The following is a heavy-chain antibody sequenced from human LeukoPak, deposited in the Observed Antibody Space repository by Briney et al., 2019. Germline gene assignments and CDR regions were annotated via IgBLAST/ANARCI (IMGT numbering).Heavy chain of an antibody. J-gene: IGHJ6*03. Sequence: SETLSLTCTVSGGSISSSSYYWGWIRQPPGKGLEWIGSIYYSGSTYYNPSLKSRVTISVDTSKNQFSLKLSSVTAADTAVYYCARGYSSSWLSQGRYYYYYMDVWGKGTTVTVSS. CDR2: IYYSGST. D-gene: IGHD6-13*01. CDR1: GGSISSSSYY. V-gene: IGHV4-39*07. CDR3: ARGYSSSWLSQGRYYYYYMDV.